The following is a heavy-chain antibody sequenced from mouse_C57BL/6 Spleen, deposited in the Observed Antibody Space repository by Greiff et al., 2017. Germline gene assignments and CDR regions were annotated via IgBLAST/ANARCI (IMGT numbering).Heavy chain of an antibody. V-gene: IGHV1-61*01. J-gene: IGHJ2*01. CDR1: GYTFTSYW. D-gene: IGHD1-1*01. CDR3: AREDYYGSSSY. CDR2: IYPSDSET. Sequence: QVQLQQPGAELVRPGSSVKLSCKASGYTFTSYWMDWVKQRPGQGLEWIGNIYPSDSETHYNQKFKDKATLTVDKSSSTAYMQLSSLTSEDSAVYYGAREDYYGSSSYWGQGTTLTVSS.